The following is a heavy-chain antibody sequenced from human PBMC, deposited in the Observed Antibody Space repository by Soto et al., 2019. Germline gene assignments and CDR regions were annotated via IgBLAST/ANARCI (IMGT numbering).Heavy chain of an antibody. V-gene: IGHV4-30-4*01. J-gene: IGHJ5*02. D-gene: IGHD3-3*01. CDR1: GGSISSGDYY. CDR3: ARGRGGITIFGVVIPPNWFDP. Sequence: QVQLQESGPGLVKPSQTLSLTCTVSGGSISSGDYYWSWVRQPPGKGLEWIGYIYYSGSTYYNPSLKSRVTISVDTSKSQFSLKLSSVTAADTAVYYCARGRGGITIFGVVIPPNWFDPWGQGTLVTVSS. CDR2: IYYSGST.